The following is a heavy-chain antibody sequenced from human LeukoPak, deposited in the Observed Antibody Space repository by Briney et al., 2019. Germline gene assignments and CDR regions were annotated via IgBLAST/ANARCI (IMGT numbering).Heavy chain of an antibody. J-gene: IGHJ6*03. CDR1: GVSISSSNSY. D-gene: IGHD2-21*02. Sequence: SETLSLTCTVSGVSISSSNSYWGWIRQPPGKGLEWIGSIYYSGSTYYNPSLKSRVTISVDRSKNQFSLKLRSVTAADTAVYYCARTYCGGDCRGYYYHYYMDVWGKGTTVTISS. CDR2: IYYSGST. CDR3: ARTYCGGDCRGYYYHYYMDV. V-gene: IGHV4-39*07.